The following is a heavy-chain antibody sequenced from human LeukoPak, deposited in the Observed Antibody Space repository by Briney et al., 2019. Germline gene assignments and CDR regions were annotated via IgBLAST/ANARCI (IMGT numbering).Heavy chain of an antibody. V-gene: IGHV4-38-2*01. CDR3: ARLKYSGSHGTLFDI. Sequence: PSETLSLTCAVSGYSISSGYYWGWIRPPPGKGLEWIGIIYHSGSTYYNPSLKSRVTISVDTSKNQFSLKLSSVTAADTAVYYCARLKYSGSHGTLFDIWGQGTMVTVSS. CDR2: IYHSGST. CDR1: GYSISSGYY. J-gene: IGHJ3*02. D-gene: IGHD1-26*01.